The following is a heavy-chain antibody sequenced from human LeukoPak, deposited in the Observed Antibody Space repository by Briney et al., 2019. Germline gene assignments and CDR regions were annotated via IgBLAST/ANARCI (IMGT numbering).Heavy chain of an antibody. CDR2: MSGSGDGT. D-gene: IGHD3-16*01. CDR3: AKMMGQRLYDYCMDV. Sequence: PGGSLRLSCAASGFASSNFAMSWVRQAPGKGLEWVSAMSGSGDGTYYADSVKGRFTISRDNSKNTLYLQMNSLRAEDTAVYYCAKMMGQRLYDYCMDVWGKGTTVTVSS. V-gene: IGHV3-23*01. CDR1: GFASSNFA. J-gene: IGHJ6*03.